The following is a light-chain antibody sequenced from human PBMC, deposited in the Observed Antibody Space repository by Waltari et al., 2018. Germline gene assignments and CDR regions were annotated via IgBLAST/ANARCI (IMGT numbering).Light chain of an antibody. J-gene: IGKJ4*01. CDR3: QQYHNYPF. CDR1: QGISSY. V-gene: IGKV1-8*01. CDR2: GAS. Sequence: AIRITQSPSSLSASTGDRVTNTCRASQGISSYLAWYQQKPGKAPKLLIYGASTLQSGVPSRFSGSGSGTDFTLTISCLQSEDFATYYCQQYHNYPFFGGGTRVEIK.